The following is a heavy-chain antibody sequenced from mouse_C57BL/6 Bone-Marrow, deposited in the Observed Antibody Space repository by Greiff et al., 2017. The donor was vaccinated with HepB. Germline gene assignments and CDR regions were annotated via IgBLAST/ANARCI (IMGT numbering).Heavy chain of an antibody. Sequence: VQLQQSGAELMKPGASVKLSCKATGYTFTGYWIEWVKQRPGHGLEWIGEILPGSGSTTYTEKFKGKATFTADTSSNPAYMQLSNLTTEYAAIYDGARWKGKNGVVDTGKVEYWGQGTTVTGS. V-gene: IGHV1-9*01. CDR2: ILPGSGST. CDR1: GYTFTGYW. D-gene: IGHD1-1*01. CDR3: ARWKGKNGVVDTGKVEY. J-gene: IGHJ4*01.